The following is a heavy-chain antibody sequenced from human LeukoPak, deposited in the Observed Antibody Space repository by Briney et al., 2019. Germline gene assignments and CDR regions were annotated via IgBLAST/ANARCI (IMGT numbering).Heavy chain of an antibody. D-gene: IGHD3-10*01. J-gene: IGHJ4*02. CDR1: GYTLTELS. CDR2: FDPEDGET. V-gene: IGHV1-24*01. CDR3: ARFGDSHADS. Sequence: ASVKVSCKVSGYTLTELSMHWVRQAPGNELEWMGGFDPEDGETIYAQKFQGRVTMTEDTSTNTAYMELSSLRSEDTAVYYCARFGDSHADSWGQGTLVTVSS.